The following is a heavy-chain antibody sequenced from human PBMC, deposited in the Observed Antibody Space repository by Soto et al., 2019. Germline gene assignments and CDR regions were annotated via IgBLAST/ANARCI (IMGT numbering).Heavy chain of an antibody. CDR3: AREIVGAPYAFDI. CDR2: IIPIFGTA. D-gene: IGHD1-26*01. CDR1: GGTFRSYA. J-gene: IGHJ3*02. Sequence: ASVKVSCKASGGTFRSYAISWVRQAPGQGIEWRGGIIPIFGTAKYAQKFQGRVTITADESTSTAYMELSSLRSEDTAVYYCAREIVGAPYAFDIWGQGTMVTVSS. V-gene: IGHV1-69*13.